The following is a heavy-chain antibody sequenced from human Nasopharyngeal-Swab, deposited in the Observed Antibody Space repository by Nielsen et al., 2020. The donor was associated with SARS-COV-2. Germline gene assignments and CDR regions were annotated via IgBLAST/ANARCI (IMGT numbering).Heavy chain of an antibody. V-gene: IGHV5-51*01. CDR3: ARLPMRAASGRGAFDI. CDR2: IYPGDSDT. D-gene: IGHD6-13*01. Sequence: GESLKISCKASGYNFATYWIDWVRQMPGKGLRWVGLIYPGDSDTRYSQSLQGQVTISADRSITTAYLQWSSLKASDTAMYYCARLPMRAASGRGAFDIWGQGTMVTVSS. CDR1: GYNFATYW. J-gene: IGHJ3*02.